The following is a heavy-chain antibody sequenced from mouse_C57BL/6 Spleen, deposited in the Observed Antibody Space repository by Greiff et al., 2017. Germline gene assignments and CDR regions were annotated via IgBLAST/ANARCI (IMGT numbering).Heavy chain of an antibody. CDR1: GYTSTSYW. V-gene: IGHV1-61*01. Sequence: QVQLQQPGAELVRPGSSVKLSCKASGYTSTSYWMDWVKQRPGQGLEWIGNIYPSDSETHYNQKFKDKATLTVDKSSITAYMQLSSLTSEDSAVYYCASYDYDEGFAYWGQGTLVTVSA. J-gene: IGHJ3*01. CDR3: ASYDYDEGFAY. D-gene: IGHD2-4*01. CDR2: IYPSDSET.